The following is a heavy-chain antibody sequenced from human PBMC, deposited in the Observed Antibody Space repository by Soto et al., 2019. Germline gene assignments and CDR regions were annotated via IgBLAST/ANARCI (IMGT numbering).Heavy chain of an antibody. CDR1: GFTFSSYA. CDR3: ARAGRYDFWSGYPNWFDP. D-gene: IGHD3-3*01. V-gene: IGHV3-30-3*01. CDR2: ISYDGSNK. J-gene: IGHJ5*02. Sequence: SGGGVVQPGRSLRLSCAASGFTFSSYAMHWVRQAPGKGLEWVAVISYDGSNKYYADSVKSRFTISRDNSKNTLYLQMNSPRAKDTAVYYCARAGRYDFWSGYPNWFDPWGQGTLVTVS.